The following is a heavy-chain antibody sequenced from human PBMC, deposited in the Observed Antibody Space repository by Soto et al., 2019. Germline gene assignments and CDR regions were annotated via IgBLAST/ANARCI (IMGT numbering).Heavy chain of an antibody. CDR2: IIPIFGTA. J-gene: IGHJ4*02. D-gene: IGHD2-15*01. CDR3: ARNLLGGYCSGGSCPILS. V-gene: IGHV1-69*13. Sequence: ASVKVSCKASGGTFSSYAISWVRQAPGQGLEWMGGIIPIFGTANYAQKFQGRVTITADESTSTAYMELSSLRSEDTALYYCARNLLGGYCSGGSCPILSWGQGTLVTVSS. CDR1: GGTFSSYA.